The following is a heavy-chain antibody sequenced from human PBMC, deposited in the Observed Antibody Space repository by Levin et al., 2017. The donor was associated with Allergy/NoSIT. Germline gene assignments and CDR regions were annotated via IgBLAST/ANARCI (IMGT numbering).Heavy chain of an antibody. CDR1: GGTFSSYA. CDR3: ARATDFWSGWDV. Sequence: SVKVSCKASGGTFSSYAISWVRQAPGQGLEWMGGIIPIFGTANYAQKFQGRVTITADESTSTAYMELSSLRSEDTAVYYCARATDFWSGWDVWGQGTTVTVSS. J-gene: IGHJ6*02. D-gene: IGHD3-3*01. V-gene: IGHV1-69*13. CDR2: IIPIFGTA.